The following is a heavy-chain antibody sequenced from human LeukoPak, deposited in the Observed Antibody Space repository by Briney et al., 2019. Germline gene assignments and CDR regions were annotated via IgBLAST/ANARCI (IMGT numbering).Heavy chain of an antibody. Sequence: SETLSLTCTVSGGSISSYYWSWIRQPPGKGLEWIGYIYYSGSTNYNPSLKSRVTISVDTSKNQFSLKLSSVTAADTAVYYCARGRDSSGYYHAFDIWGQGTMVTVSS. CDR2: IYYSGST. D-gene: IGHD3-22*01. J-gene: IGHJ3*02. CDR3: ARGRDSSGYYHAFDI. CDR1: GGSISSYY. V-gene: IGHV4-59*12.